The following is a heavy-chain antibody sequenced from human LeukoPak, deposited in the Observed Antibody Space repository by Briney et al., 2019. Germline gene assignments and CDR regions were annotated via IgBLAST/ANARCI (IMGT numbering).Heavy chain of an antibody. J-gene: IGHJ6*03. V-gene: IGHV3-7*01. CDR1: GFTFSSYW. Sequence: GGSLRLSCAASGFTFSSYWMSWVRQAPGKGLEWVANIKQDGSEKYYVDSVKGRFTISRDNAKNSLYLQMNSLRAEGTAVYYCARRPYCGGDCYSYYYYYYMDVWGKGTTVTVSS. CDR3: ARRPYCGGDCYSYYYYYYMDV. D-gene: IGHD2-21*01. CDR2: IKQDGSEK.